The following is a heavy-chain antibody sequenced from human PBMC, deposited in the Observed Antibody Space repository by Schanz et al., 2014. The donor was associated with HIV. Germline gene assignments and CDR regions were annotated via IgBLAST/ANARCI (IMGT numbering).Heavy chain of an antibody. D-gene: IGHD3-16*01. Sequence: QVQLVQSGAEVKKPGSSVKVSCKASGGTFSSYSISWVRQAPGQGLEWMGGIIPNFATASYAQKFQGRVTITADESTTTAYMELSSLRSEDTAVYYCARDKGGLRPTAFDYWGQGALVTVSS. V-gene: IGHV1-69*01. CDR1: GGTFSSYS. CDR2: IIPNFATA. J-gene: IGHJ4*02. CDR3: ARDKGGLRPTAFDY.